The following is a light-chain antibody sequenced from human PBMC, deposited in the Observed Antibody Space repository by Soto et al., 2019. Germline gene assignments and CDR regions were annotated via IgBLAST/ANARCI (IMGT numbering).Light chain of an antibody. Sequence: DIVMTQSPDSLAVSLCERATMNCKCSRSVLYNANNKNHLAWYQQKPGQPPQLIISWASTRESGVPERFSGSGSGTDFTLTISSLEAEDVAFYWCQQYFDVPFTFGGGTKVDIK. CDR3: QQYFDVPFT. CDR2: WAS. CDR1: RSVLYNANNKNH. J-gene: IGKJ4*01. V-gene: IGKV4-1*01.